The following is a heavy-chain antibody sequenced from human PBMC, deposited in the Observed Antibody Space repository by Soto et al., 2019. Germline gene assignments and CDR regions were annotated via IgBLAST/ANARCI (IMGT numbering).Heavy chain of an antibody. Sequence: QVQLQESGPGLVKPSETLSLTCTVSGGSVSSGSYYWSWIRQPPGKGLEWIGYIYYSGSTNYNPSLLSRVTISVDTSKNQFSLKLSSVTAADTAVYYCARDRVMITFGGVIAYTYGMDVWGQGTTVTVSS. V-gene: IGHV4-61*01. J-gene: IGHJ6*02. CDR1: GGSVSSGSYY. CDR3: ARDRVMITFGGVIAYTYGMDV. CDR2: IYYSGST. D-gene: IGHD3-16*02.